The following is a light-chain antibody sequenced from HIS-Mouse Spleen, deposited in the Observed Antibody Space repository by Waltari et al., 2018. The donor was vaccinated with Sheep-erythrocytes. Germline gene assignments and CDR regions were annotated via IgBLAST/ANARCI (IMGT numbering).Light chain of an antibody. V-gene: IGLV1-51*01. CDR3: GTWDSSLSAGRV. CDR1: SPNLGNNY. J-gene: IGLJ3*02. Sequence: QSVLTQPPSVSAAPGQKVTISCSVSSPNLGNNYVSWSQQIPGTAPKLLIYDNNKRPSGIPDRFSGSKSGTSATLGITGLQTGDEADYYCGTWDSSLSAGRVFGGGTKLTVL. CDR2: DNN.